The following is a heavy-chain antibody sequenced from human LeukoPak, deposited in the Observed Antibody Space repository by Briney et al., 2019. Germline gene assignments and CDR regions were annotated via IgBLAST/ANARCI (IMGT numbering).Heavy chain of an antibody. J-gene: IGHJ6*02. CDR3: ARSHSYGSNYYYYGMDV. CDR2: IYPGDSDT. V-gene: IGHV5-51*01. D-gene: IGHD5-18*01. Sequence: GESLKISCKGSGYSFTSYWIGWVRQMPGKGLEWMGIIYPGDSDTRYSPSFQGQVIISADKSISTAYLQWSSLKASDTAMYYCARSHSYGSNYYYYGMDVWGQGTTVTVSS. CDR1: GYSFTSYW.